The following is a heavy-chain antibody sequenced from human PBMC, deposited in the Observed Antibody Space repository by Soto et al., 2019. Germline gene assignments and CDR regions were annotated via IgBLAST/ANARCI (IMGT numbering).Heavy chain of an antibody. CDR3: TRCGIRYHSIGYYLGIDGMDV. CDR2: TIPMFGTT. CDR1: GGTFNSYA. V-gene: IGHV1-69*05. Sequence: QVQLVQSGAEVKKPESSVRVSCKASGGTFNSYAITWVRQAPGQGLEWMGGTIPMFGTTNYAEKFQGRVTXSXAXSXXTAYMELSSLRSEDTAVYYCTRCGIRYHSIGYYLGIDGMDVWGQGTTVIVSS. D-gene: IGHD3-22*01. J-gene: IGHJ6*02.